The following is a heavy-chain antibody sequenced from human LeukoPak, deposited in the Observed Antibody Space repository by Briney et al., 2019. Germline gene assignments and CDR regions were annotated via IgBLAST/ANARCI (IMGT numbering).Heavy chain of an antibody. J-gene: IGHJ6*04. CDR2: IYSGGST. V-gene: IGHV3-53*01. CDR3: ARERRGGYYYGMDV. Sequence: PGGSLGLSCAASGFTVSSNYMSWVRQAPGKGLEWVSVIYSGGSTYYADSVKGRFTISRDNSKNTLYLQMNSLRAEDTAVYYCARERRGGYYYGMDVWGKGTTVTVSS. D-gene: IGHD2-15*01. CDR1: GFTVSSNY.